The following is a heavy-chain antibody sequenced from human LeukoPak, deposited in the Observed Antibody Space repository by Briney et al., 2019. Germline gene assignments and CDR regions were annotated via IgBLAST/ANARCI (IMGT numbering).Heavy chain of an antibody. J-gene: IGHJ4*02. CDR2: ISGSGGST. CDR3: AKDPRDSSGWEFGY. D-gene: IGHD6-19*01. V-gene: IGHV3-23*01. Sequence: GGSLRLSCAASGFTFSSYAMSWVRQAPGKGLEWVSAISGSGGSTYYADSVKGRFTISRDNSKNTLYLQMNSLRAEDTAVYCCAKDPRDSSGWEFGYWGQGTLVTVSS. CDR1: GFTFSSYA.